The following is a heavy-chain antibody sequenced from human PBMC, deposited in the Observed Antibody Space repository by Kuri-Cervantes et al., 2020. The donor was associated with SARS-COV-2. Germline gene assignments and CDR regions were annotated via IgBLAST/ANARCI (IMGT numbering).Heavy chain of an antibody. J-gene: IGHJ4*02. CDR2: ISYDGSNK. D-gene: IGHD1-26*01. V-gene: IGHV3-30*18. CDR1: GFTFSSYG. CDR3: AKGGGPGSYIPLDY. Sequence: GESLKISCAAPGFTFSSYGMHWVRQAPGKGLEWVAVISYDGSNKYYADSVKGRFTISRDNSKNTLYLQMNSLRAEDTAVYYCAKGGGPGSYIPLDYWGQGTLVTVSS.